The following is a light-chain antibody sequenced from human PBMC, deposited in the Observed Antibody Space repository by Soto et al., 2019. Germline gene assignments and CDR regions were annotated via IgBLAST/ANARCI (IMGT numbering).Light chain of an antibody. CDR1: QSVSSTY. V-gene: IGKV3-20*01. Sequence: EIVLTQSPGTLALSPGERATLSCRASQSVSSTYLAWFQQKPGQAPRLLIFGASTRATGIPDRFSGSGSGPDLTLTISRLEPEDFAVYYCQQYDSSPYTFGQGTKLEIK. J-gene: IGKJ2*01. CDR3: QQYDSSPYT. CDR2: GAS.